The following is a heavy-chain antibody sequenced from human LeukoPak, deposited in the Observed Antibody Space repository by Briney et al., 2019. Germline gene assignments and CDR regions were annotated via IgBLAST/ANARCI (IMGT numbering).Heavy chain of an antibody. J-gene: IGHJ4*02. D-gene: IGHD3-3*01. CDR1: GGSFSGYY. V-gene: IGHV4-34*01. Sequence: PSETLSLTCAVYGGSFSGYYWSWIRQPPGKGLEWIGEINHSGSTNYNPSLKSRVTISVDTSKNQFSLKLSSVTAADTAVYYCARCRGYDFWSGYLYYFDYWGQGTLVTVSS. CDR3: ARCRGYDFWSGYLYYFDY. CDR2: INHSGST.